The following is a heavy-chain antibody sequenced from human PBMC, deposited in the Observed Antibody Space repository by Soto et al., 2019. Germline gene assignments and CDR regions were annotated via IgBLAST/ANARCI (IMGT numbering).Heavy chain of an antibody. CDR2: ISGSGGST. D-gene: IGHD1-26*01. V-gene: IGHV3-23*01. Sequence: GGSLRLSCAASGFTFSSYAMSWVRQAPGKGLEWVSAISGSGGSTYYADSVKGRFTISRDNSKNTLYLQMNSLRAEDTAVYYCAKDPSGSYYSGVSNWGQGTLVTVSS. CDR1: GFTFSSYA. CDR3: AKDPSGSYYSGVSN. J-gene: IGHJ4*02.